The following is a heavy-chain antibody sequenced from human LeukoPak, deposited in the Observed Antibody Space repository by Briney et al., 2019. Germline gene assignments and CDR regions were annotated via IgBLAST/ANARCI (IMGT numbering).Heavy chain of an antibody. J-gene: IGHJ3*02. D-gene: IGHD6-19*01. CDR3: ARVRAHSSGWPQGAFGI. V-gene: IGHV3-21*01. Sequence: PGGSLRLSCAASGFTFSSYSMNWVRQAPGKGLEWVSSISSSSSYIYYADSVKGRFTISRDNAKNSLYLRMNSLRAEDTAVYYCARVRAHSSGWPQGAFGIWGQGTMVTVSS. CDR1: GFTFSSYS. CDR2: ISSSSSYI.